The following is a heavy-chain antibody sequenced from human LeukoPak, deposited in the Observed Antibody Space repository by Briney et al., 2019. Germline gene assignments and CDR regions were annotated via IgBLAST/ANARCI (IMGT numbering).Heavy chain of an antibody. CDR1: GFTFDDYA. CDR2: ISWNSGSI. V-gene: IGHV3-9*01. CDR3: AKGRRFLESWDSFDY. J-gene: IGHJ4*02. Sequence: PGGSLRLSCAASGFTFDDYAMHWVRQAPGKGLVGVSGISWNSGSIGYADSVKGRFTISRDNAKNSLYLQMNSLRAEDTALYYCAKGRRFLESWDSFDYWGQGTLVTVSS. D-gene: IGHD3-3*01.